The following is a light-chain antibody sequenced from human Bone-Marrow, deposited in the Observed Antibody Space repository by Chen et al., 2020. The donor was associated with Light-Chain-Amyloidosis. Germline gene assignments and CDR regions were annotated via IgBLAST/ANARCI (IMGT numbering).Light chain of an antibody. J-gene: IGLJ1*01. CDR2: EVT. CDR1: SSDVGGDNH. V-gene: IGLV2-14*01. CDR3: SSYTITSTLV. Sequence: QSALTQPASVSGSPGQSITISCTGTSSDVGGDNHVSWYQQHPDKAPKLMIYEVTNRPSWVPDRFSGSKSDNTASLTISGLQTEDEAYYFCSSYTITSTLVFGSGTRVTVL.